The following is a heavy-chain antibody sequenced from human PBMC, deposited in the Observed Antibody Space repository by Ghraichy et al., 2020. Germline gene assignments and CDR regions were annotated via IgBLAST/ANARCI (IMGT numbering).Heavy chain of an antibody. D-gene: IGHD2-21*02. V-gene: IGHV4-34*01. CDR1: GGPFNGHY. J-gene: IGHJ5*02. CDR2: INHSGSA. Sequence: SQTLSLTCAVYGGPFNGHYWTWIRQLPGKGLEWIREINHSGSATYKPSLRGRVTMSVDTSKNQFSLKLNSLTAADTAVYFCARGLRVVVLTDSSSWFDHWGQGTPVTVSS. CDR3: ARGLRVVVLTDSSSWFDH.